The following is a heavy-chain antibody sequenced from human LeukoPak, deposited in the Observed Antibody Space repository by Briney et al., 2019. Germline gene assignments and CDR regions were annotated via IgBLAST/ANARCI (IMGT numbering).Heavy chain of an antibody. V-gene: IGHV3-23*01. Sequence: GGSLRLSCAASEFIFSSYGMSWVRQAPGKGLEWVSAISASGGGTYYADSVKGRFTISRDNSRNTLYLEMNSLRAEDTAIYYCAKEVTPGALLYGPFDYWGQGTLVTVSS. J-gene: IGHJ4*02. CDR1: EFIFSSYG. CDR2: ISASGGGT. D-gene: IGHD4-23*01. CDR3: AKEVTPGALLYGPFDY.